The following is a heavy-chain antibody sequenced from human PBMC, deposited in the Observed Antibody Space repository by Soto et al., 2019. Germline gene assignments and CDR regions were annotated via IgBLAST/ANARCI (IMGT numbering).Heavy chain of an antibody. CDR3: AKEIFAAAYAATSAFDL. CDR2: VDGSGGDT. J-gene: IGHJ4*02. D-gene: IGHD2-8*01. V-gene: IGHV3-23*01. Sequence: GGSLRLSCAASGFTFSSHAMGWLRQAPGTGPEWVAFVDGSGGDTSYAESVKGRFIISRDNSDNSLFLHMNSLRAEDTGRYFRAKEIFAAAYAATSAFDLWGQGTLVTVSS. CDR1: GFTFSSHA.